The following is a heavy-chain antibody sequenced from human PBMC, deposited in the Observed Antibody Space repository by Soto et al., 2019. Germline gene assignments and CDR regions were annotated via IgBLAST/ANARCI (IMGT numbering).Heavy chain of an antibody. CDR2: ISGSGGSA. Sequence: GGSLRLSCAASGFTFSSYAMSWVRQAPGKGLEWVSAISGSGGSAYYADSVKGRFTISRDNSKNTLYLQMNSLRAEDTAVYYCAKSKRARDYGMDVWGQGTTVTVSS. V-gene: IGHV3-23*01. D-gene: IGHD1-26*01. CDR3: AKSKRARDYGMDV. CDR1: GFTFSSYA. J-gene: IGHJ6*02.